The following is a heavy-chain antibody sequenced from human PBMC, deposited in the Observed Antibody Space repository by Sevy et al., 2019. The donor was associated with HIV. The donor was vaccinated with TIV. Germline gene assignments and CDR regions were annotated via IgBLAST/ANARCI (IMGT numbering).Heavy chain of an antibody. CDR1: GGSMSSFY. D-gene: IGHD2-15*01. Sequence: SETLSLICTFSGGSMSSFYWNWIRQSPGKGLEWIGYVSHSGFTNYNPSLESRVTISVDTSKSQFSLKLKSVTAADTAVYYCAGDSGAYIPLFDSWGLGTLVTVSS. CDR3: AGDSGAYIPLFDS. J-gene: IGHJ4*02. V-gene: IGHV4-59*01. CDR2: VSHSGFT.